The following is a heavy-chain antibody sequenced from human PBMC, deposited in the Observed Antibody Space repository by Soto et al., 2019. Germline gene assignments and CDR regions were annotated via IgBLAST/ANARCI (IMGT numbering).Heavy chain of an antibody. Sequence: SVKVSCKASGGTFSSYAISWVRQAPGQGLEWMGGIIPIFGTANYAQKFQGRVTITADESTSTAYMELSSLRSEDTAVYYCARVLPCSGGSCYFPPEFYGMDVWGQGTTVTVSS. D-gene: IGHD2-15*01. J-gene: IGHJ6*02. CDR2: IIPIFGTA. V-gene: IGHV1-69*13. CDR3: ARVLPCSGGSCYFPPEFYGMDV. CDR1: GGTFSSYA.